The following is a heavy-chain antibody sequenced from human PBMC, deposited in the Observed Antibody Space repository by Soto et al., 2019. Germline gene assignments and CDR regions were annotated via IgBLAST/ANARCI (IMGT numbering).Heavy chain of an antibody. J-gene: IGHJ4*02. D-gene: IGHD3-10*01. Sequence: QVQLQQWGAGLLKPSETLSLTCAVYGGSFSGYYWSWIRQPPGKGLEWIGEINHSGSTNYNPSLKSRVTISVDTSKNQFSLKLSSVTAADTAVYYCARSMYCGSGRFDYWGQGTLVTVSS. CDR3: ARSMYCGSGRFDY. CDR1: GGSFSGYY. CDR2: INHSGST. V-gene: IGHV4-34*01.